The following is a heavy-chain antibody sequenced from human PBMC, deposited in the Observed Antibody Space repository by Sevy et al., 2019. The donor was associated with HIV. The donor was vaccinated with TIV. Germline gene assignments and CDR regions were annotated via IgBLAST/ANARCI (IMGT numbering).Heavy chain of an antibody. Sequence: SETLSLTCAVYGGSFSGYYWSWIRQPPGKGLEWIGEINHSGSTNYNPSLKSRVTISVDTSKNQFSLKLSAVTAADTAVYYCARVGSGGSCSPGKNGYYYYYMDVWGKGTTVTVSS. D-gene: IGHD2-15*01. CDR1: GGSFSGYY. V-gene: IGHV4-34*01. CDR2: INHSGST. J-gene: IGHJ6*03. CDR3: ARVGSGGSCSPGKNGYYYYYMDV.